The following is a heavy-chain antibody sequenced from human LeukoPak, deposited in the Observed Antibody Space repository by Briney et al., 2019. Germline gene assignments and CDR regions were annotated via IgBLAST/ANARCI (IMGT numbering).Heavy chain of an antibody. CDR2: INPSGGST. Sequence: ASVKVSCEASGYTFTSYYMHWVRQAPGQGLEWMGIINPSGGSTSYAQKFQGRVTMTRDTSTSTVYMELSSLRSEDTAVYYCAGYCSSTSCYEGGDYWGQGTLVTVSS. J-gene: IGHJ4*02. D-gene: IGHD2-2*01. CDR3: AGYCSSTSCYEGGDY. CDR1: GYTFTSYY. V-gene: IGHV1-46*01.